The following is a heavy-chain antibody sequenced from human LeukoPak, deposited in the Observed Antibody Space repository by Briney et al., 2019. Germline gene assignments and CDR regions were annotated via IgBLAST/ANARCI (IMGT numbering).Heavy chain of an antibody. D-gene: IGHD3-3*01. CDR3: ARGLASGYPPIPFDY. CDR1: GESFSGYY. Sequence: SETLSLTCAVYGESFSGYYWTWIRQPPGKGLEWIGEIIDTGSTKYNSSLKSRVTISVDTSKNEFSLDLTSVTAADTAVYYCARGLASGYPPIPFDYWGQGTLVTVSS. V-gene: IGHV4-34*12. CDR2: IIDTGST. J-gene: IGHJ4*02.